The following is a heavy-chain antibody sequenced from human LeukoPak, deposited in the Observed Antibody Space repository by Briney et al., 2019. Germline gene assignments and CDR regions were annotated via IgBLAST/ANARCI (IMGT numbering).Heavy chain of an antibody. D-gene: IGHD2-2*01. CDR2: IYYSGST. J-gene: IGHJ4*02. CDR1: GGSISSGGYY. Sequence: SETLSLTCTVSGGSISSGGYYWNWIRQHPGKGLEWIGYIYYSGSTFYNPSLKSRVTISVDTSKNQFSLKLSSVTAADTAVYYCARGGEDIVVVPAAMPFDYWGQGTLVTVSS. V-gene: IGHV4-31*03. CDR3: ARGGEDIVVVPAAMPFDY.